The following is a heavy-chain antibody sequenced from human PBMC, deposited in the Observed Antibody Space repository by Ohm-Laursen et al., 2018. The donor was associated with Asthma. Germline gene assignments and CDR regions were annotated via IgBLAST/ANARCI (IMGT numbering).Heavy chain of an antibody. CDR1: GGSLSGYY. CDR3: AKGPDDYGDYLDWYFDV. J-gene: IGHJ2*01. D-gene: IGHD4-17*01. Sequence: SDTLSLTCAVSGGSLSGYYWPWIRQSPGKGLEWVGEINHIGSTNYNPSLKTRVTISVDTSKNQFSLRLSSVTAADTAVYYCAKGPDDYGDYLDWYFDVWGRGTLVTVSS. V-gene: IGHV4-34*01. CDR2: INHIGST.